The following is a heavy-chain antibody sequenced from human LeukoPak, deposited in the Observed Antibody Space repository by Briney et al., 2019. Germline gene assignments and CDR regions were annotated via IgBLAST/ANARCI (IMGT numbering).Heavy chain of an antibody. CDR3: ARGRDYVSRGFDY. Sequence: SESLSLTCAVYGGSFSGYYWSWIRQPPGKGLEWIGEINHSGSTNYNPSLKSRVTISVDTSKNQFSLKLSSVTAADTAVYYCARGRDYVSRGFDYWGQGTLVTASS. CDR2: INHSGST. J-gene: IGHJ4*02. D-gene: IGHD3-16*01. V-gene: IGHV4-34*01. CDR1: GGSFSGYY.